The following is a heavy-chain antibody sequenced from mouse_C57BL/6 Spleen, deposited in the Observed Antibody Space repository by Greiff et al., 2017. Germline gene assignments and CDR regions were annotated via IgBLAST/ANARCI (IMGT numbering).Heavy chain of an antibody. CDR2: IHPNSGST. CDR1: GYTFTSYW. Sequence: VQLQQPGAELVTPGASVKLSCKASGYTFTSYWMHWVKQRPGQGLEWIGMIHPNSGSTNYNEKFKSKATLTVDKSSSTAYMQHSSLTSEDAAVYYCARAGRDYAMDYWGQGTSVTVSS. CDR3: ARAGRDYAMDY. J-gene: IGHJ4*01. V-gene: IGHV1-64*01.